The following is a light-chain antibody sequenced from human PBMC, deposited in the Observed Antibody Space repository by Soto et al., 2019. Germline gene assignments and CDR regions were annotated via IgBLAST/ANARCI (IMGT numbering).Light chain of an antibody. CDR2: EVS. Sequence: QSALTQPPSASGSPGQSVTISCTGTSSDVGGYNYVSWYQQHPGKVPKLMIYEVSKRPSGVPDRFSGSKSDNTASLTVSGLQAEDEADYYCSSYAGSNNPVVFGGGTKVTVL. CDR3: SSYAGSNNPVV. V-gene: IGLV2-8*01. J-gene: IGLJ2*01. CDR1: SSDVGGYNY.